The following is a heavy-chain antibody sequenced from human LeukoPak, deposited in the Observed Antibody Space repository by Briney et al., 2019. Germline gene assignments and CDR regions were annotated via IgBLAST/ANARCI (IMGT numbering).Heavy chain of an antibody. Sequence: SETLSLTCTVSGASISSSYWSWIRQSPGKGLEWIGYIYHTGSTNYNPSLESRVTISVDRSKNQFSLKLTSVTAADTAVYCCARGFFDSRGYSNPFDYWGQGALVTVSS. CDR1: GASISSSY. CDR3: ARGFFDSRGYSNPFDY. CDR2: IYHTGST. J-gene: IGHJ4*02. V-gene: IGHV4-59*01. D-gene: IGHD3-22*01.